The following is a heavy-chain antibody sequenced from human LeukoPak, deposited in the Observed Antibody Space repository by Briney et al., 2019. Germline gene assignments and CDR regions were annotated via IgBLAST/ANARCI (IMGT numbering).Heavy chain of an antibody. CDR1: GFSFSNYA. Sequence: GGSLRLSCAASGFSFSNYAMHWVRQPPGKGLEWVAVISYDGSNKYYADSVKGRFTISRDNSKNTLYLQMNSLRPEDRAVFYCARDLHSGSYCDYWGQGTLVTVSS. CDR2: ISYDGSNK. D-gene: IGHD1-26*01. CDR3: ARDLHSGSYCDY. V-gene: IGHV3-30*04. J-gene: IGHJ4*02.